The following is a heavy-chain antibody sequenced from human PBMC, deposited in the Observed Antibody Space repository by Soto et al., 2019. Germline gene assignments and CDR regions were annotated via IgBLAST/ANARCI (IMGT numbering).Heavy chain of an antibody. CDR3: ARLAYSTSWAIDY. CDR1: GYSFSTYW. CDR2: IYPGDSDT. V-gene: IGHV5-51*01. Sequence: GESLKISCKGSGYSFSTYWIGWVRQMPGKGLEWMGIIYPGDSDTRYSPSFQGQVTISADKSISTAYLQWSSLKASDTAMYYCARLAYSTSWAIDYWGQGTLVTVSS. D-gene: IGHD6-13*01. J-gene: IGHJ4*02.